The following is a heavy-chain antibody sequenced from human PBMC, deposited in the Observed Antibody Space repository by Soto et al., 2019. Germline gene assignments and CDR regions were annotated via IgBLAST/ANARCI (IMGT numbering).Heavy chain of an antibody. CDR1: GGTFSSYA. Sequence: ASVKVSCKASGGTFSSYAISWVRQAPGQGLEWMGGIIPIFGTANYAQKFQGRVTITADESTSTAYMELSSLRSEDTAVYYCARGKPNMVRGVGFFDYWGQGTLVTVSS. V-gene: IGHV1-69*13. J-gene: IGHJ4*02. CDR3: ARGKPNMVRGVGFFDY. D-gene: IGHD3-10*01. CDR2: IIPIFGTA.